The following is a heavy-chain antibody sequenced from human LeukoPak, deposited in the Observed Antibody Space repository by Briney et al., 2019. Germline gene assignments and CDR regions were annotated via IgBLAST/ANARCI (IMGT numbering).Heavy chain of an antibody. D-gene: IGHD3-10*01. CDR2: MNPNSGNT. J-gene: IGHJ6*02. Sequence: GASVKVSCKASGYTFTSYDINWVRQATGQGLEWMGWMNPNSGNTGYAQKFQGRVTMTRDTSISTAYMELSRLRSDDTAVYYCARVSGGSGNNDMDVWGQGTTVTVSS. CDR3: ARVSGGSGNNDMDV. V-gene: IGHV1-8*01. CDR1: GYTFTSYD.